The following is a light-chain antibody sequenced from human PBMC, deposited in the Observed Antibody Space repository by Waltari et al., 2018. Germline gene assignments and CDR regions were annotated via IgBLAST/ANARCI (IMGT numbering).Light chain of an antibody. CDR2: GPS. V-gene: IGKV3-15*01. Sequence: EIVLTQSPAILSVSPGEGATLSCRASQSVRDNLAWYQHKPGQAPRLLIFGPSTRATGFPARFSGSGSGTEFTLTITSLQSEDSAVYFCQQYNGQPLTFGGGTKVEIK. CDR3: QQYNGQPLT. J-gene: IGKJ4*01. CDR1: QSVRDN.